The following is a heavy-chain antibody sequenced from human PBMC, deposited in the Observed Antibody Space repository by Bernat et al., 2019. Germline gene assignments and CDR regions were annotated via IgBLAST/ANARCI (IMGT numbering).Heavy chain of an antibody. J-gene: IGHJ4*02. V-gene: IGHV3-21*01. CDR3: ARDKDVIVFDY. CDR1: GFTFSSYS. CDR2: ISSSSSYI. D-gene: IGHD2-21*01. Sequence: EVQLVESGGGLVKPGGSLRLSCAASGFTFSSYSMNWVRQAPGKGLGWVSSISSSSSYIYYADSVKGRFTISRDNAKNSLYLQMNSLRAEDTAVYYCARDKDVIVFDYWGQGTLVTVSS.